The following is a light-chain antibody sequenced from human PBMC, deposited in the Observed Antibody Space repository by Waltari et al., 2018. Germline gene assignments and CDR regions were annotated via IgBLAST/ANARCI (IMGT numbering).Light chain of an antibody. Sequence: SLIASQSVERFVGWYQPKRGQAPRLLIYDASTRATGIPARFSGSGSGTDFTLTISSLEPEDFAVYYCQQRKTWPITFGQGTRLEIK. J-gene: IGKJ5*01. CDR2: DAS. V-gene: IGKV3-11*01. CDR1: QSVERF. CDR3: QQRKTWPIT.